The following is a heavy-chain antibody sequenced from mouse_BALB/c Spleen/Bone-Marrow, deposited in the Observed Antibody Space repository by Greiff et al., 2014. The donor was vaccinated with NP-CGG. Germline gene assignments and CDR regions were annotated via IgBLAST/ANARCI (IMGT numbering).Heavy chain of an antibody. CDR1: GFNFSDYG. CDR3: SGDGGYDGGYYFDY. CDR2: ISNLAYSI. D-gene: IGHD2-2*01. J-gene: IGHJ2*01. V-gene: IGHV5-15*02. Sequence: EVKLVESGGGVVQPGGSRKLSCAASGFNFSDYGMAWVRLAPGKGPEWVAFISNLAYSIYYADTVTGRFTISRENAKNSLYLEMSSLRIEDTAVYYWSGDGGYDGGYYFDYWGQGTTLTVSS.